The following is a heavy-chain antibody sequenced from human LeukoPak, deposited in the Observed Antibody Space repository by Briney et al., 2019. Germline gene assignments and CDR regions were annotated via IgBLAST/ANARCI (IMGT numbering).Heavy chain of an antibody. CDR2: IYHSGST. V-gene: IGHV4-30-2*01. CDR1: GGSISSGGYS. J-gene: IGHJ3*02. D-gene: IGHD3-22*01. Sequence: KTSETLSLTCAVSGGSISSGGYSWSWIRQPPGKGLEWIGYIYHSGSTYYNPSLKSRVTISVDRSKNQFSLKLSSVTAADTAVYYCARDRDSSGMADAFDIWGQGTMVTVSS. CDR3: ARDRDSSGMADAFDI.